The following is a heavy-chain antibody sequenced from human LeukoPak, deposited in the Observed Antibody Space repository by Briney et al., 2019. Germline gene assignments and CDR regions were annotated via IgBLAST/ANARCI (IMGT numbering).Heavy chain of an antibody. CDR1: GFTFSSYG. Sequence: PGGSLRLSCAASGFTFSSYGMHWVRQAPGKGLEWVSVIYSGGSTYYADSVKGRFTISRDNSKNTLYLQMNSLRAEDTAVYYCARYLSSTRALDYWGQGTLVTVSS. CDR2: IYSGGST. V-gene: IGHV3-NL1*01. D-gene: IGHD2-2*01. CDR3: ARYLSSTRALDY. J-gene: IGHJ4*02.